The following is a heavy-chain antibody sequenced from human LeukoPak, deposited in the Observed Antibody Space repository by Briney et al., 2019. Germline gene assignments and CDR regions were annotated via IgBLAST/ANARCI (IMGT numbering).Heavy chain of an antibody. CDR2: IKSKTDGGTT. CDR3: TTDRIVVVPAAPYYYMDV. J-gene: IGHJ6*03. Sequence: PGGSLRLSCAASGFTFSNAWMSWVRQAPGKGLEWVGRIKSKTDGGTTDYAAPVKGRFTISRDDSKNTLYLQMNSLKTEDTAVYYCTTDRIVVVPAAPYYYMDVWGKGTTVTVSS. D-gene: IGHD2-2*01. CDR1: GFTFSNAW. V-gene: IGHV3-15*01.